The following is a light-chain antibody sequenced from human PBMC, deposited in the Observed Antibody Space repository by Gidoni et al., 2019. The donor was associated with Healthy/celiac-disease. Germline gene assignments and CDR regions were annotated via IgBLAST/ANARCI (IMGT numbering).Light chain of an antibody. CDR3: QVWDSSTGV. CDR1: NIGSKN. Sequence: SYELTQPPSVSVAPGQTARITCGGNNIGSKNVHWYQQKPGQAPVLVIYRDSNRPSGIPERFSGSNSGNTATLTISRAQAGDEADYYCQVWDSSTGVFGGGTKLTVL. CDR2: RDS. V-gene: IGLV3-9*01. J-gene: IGLJ2*01.